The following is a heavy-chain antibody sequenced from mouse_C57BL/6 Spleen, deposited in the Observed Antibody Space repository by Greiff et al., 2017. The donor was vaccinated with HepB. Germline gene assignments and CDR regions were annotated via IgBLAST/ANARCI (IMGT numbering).Heavy chain of an antibody. J-gene: IGHJ4*01. CDR2: INPYNGGT. D-gene: IGHD5-1-1*01. CDR1: GYTFTDYY. CDR3: ARRYRDYYAMDY. V-gene: IGHV1-19*01. Sequence: EVQLQQSGPVLVKPGASVKMSCKASGYTFTDYYMNWVKQSHGKSLEWIGVINPYNGGTSYNQKFKGKATLTVDKSSSTAYMELNSLTSEDSAVYYGARRYRDYYAMDYWGQGTSVTVSS.